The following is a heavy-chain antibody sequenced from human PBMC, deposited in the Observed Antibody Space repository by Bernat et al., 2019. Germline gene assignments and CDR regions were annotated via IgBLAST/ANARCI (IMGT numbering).Heavy chain of an antibody. CDR2: IWYDGSNE. Sequence: QVQVVESGGGVVQPGRSLRLSCEASKFTFSSYGMHWVRQAPGKGLEWVAVIWYDGSNENYADSVKGRFTISRDNSKNTLYLQMNSLRAVDTAVYYCARVSLYGAPASGMDVWGQGTTVTVSS. D-gene: IGHD4-17*01. CDR1: KFTFSSYG. J-gene: IGHJ6*02. V-gene: IGHV3-33*01. CDR3: ARVSLYGAPASGMDV.